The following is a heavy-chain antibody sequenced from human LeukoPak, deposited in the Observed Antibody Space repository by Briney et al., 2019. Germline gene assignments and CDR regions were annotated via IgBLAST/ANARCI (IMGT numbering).Heavy chain of an antibody. CDR3: ANDLVVVIAMQGYFDL. D-gene: IGHD2-21*01. CDR1: GFTFSSYA. Sequence: GGSLRLSCAASGFTFSSYAMSWVRQAPGKGLEWVSTISGSGGSTYYADSVKGRFTISRDNSKNTLYLQMNSLRAEDTAVYYCANDLVVVIAMQGYFDLWGRGTLVTVSS. J-gene: IGHJ2*01. CDR2: ISGSGGST. V-gene: IGHV3-23*01.